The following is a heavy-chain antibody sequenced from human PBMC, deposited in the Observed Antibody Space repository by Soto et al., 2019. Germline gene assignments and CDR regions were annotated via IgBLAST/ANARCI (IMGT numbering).Heavy chain of an antibody. CDR2: IFPMFGTA. V-gene: IGHV1-69*12. CDR1: GGTFSTYA. J-gene: IGHJ4*02. D-gene: IGHD5-18*01. CDR3: ASGIQLWLRRINNGYSG. Sequence: QVQLVQSGAEVKKPESSVKVSCKAPGGTFSTYAISWVRQAPGQGLEWMGGIFPMFGTANYAQRFQDRVTITADESTNTVYVELSSLRSEDTAVYFCASGIQLWLRRINNGYSGWGQGTLVTVSS.